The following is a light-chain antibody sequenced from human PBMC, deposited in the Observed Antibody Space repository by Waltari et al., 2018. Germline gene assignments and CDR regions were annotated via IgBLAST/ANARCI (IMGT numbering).Light chain of an antibody. J-gene: IGKJ2*01. CDR3: MQALQTPVT. CDR2: LGS. V-gene: IGKV2-28*01. CDR1: QSLLHSNGYNY. Sequence: DIVMTQSPLSLPVTPGEPASISCRSSQSLLHSNGYNYLDWYLQKPGQSPQLLIYLGSNRASGAPDRISGSGSGTDFTLKSSRVEAEDVGVYYCMQALQTPVTFGQGTKLEIK.